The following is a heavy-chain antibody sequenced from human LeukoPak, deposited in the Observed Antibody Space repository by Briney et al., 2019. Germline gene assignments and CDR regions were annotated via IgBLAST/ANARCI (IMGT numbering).Heavy chain of an antibody. CDR2: ISSSGSTI. CDR1: GFTFSSYE. D-gene: IGHD2-15*01. Sequence: GGSLRLSCAASGFTFSSYEMNWVRQAPGKGLEWVSYISSSGSTIYYADSVKGRFTISRDNAKNSLYLQMNSLRADDTAVYYCAGTGLRATSTDYWGQGTLVTVSS. J-gene: IGHJ4*02. CDR3: AGTGLRATSTDY. V-gene: IGHV3-48*03.